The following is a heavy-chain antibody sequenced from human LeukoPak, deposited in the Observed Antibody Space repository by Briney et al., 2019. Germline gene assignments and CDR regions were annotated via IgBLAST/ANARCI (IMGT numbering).Heavy chain of an antibody. V-gene: IGHV3-21*01. CDR1: GFTFSSYS. CDR3: TRVGYYDSSGYYAY. D-gene: IGHD3-22*01. J-gene: IGHJ1*01. CDR2: ISSSISYI. Sequence: GGSLRLSCAASGFTFSSYSMNSVRQAPGKWLELVSSISSSISYIYYADSVKGRFTISRDNAKNSLYLQMNSTRAEDTAVYYCTRVGYYDSSGYYAYWGQGTLVSVSS.